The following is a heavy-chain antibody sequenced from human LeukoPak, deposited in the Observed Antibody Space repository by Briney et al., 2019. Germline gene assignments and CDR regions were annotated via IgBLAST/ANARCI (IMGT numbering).Heavy chain of an antibody. J-gene: IGHJ5*02. V-gene: IGHV5-51*01. CDR2: IYPADSYT. CDR1: GYSFSSFC. Sequence: GESLKISRKGSGYSFSSFCIGWVRQMPGKGLEWSVVIYPADSYTRYSPSFQGQVTISAHKSTSTAYLQWSTLKASDTANYYCARQSAAAQYTNWFDPWGKGTLVTVS. CDR3: ARQSAAAQYTNWFDP. D-gene: IGHD2-2*01.